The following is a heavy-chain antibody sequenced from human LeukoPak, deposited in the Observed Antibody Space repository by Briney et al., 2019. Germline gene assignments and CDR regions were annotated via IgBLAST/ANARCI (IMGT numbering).Heavy chain of an antibody. CDR2: IIPIFGTA. CDR1: GGTFSSYA. CDR3: ARDPGYEYYDYVWGSYRLYFDP. J-gene: IGHJ5*02. D-gene: IGHD3-16*02. V-gene: IGHV1-69*05. Sequence: GASVKVSCKASGGTFSSYAISWVRQAPGQGLEWMGGIIPIFGTANYAQKFQGRVTMTRDMSTSTAYMELRSLRSDDTAVYYCARDPGYEYYDYVWGSYRLYFDPWGQGTLVTVSS.